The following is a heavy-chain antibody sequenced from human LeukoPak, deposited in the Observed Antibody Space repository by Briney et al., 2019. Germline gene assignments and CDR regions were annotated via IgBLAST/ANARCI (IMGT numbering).Heavy chain of an antibody. V-gene: IGHV3-11*04. CDR3: ARGRAMILV. J-gene: IGHJ1*01. D-gene: IGHD3-22*01. CDR2: LSSSGDTI. CDR1: GFTFSDFY. Sequence: PGGSLRLSCAASGFTFSDFYMSWVRQAPGKGLEWVSYLSSSGDTIYYADSVKGRFTISRDNAKNSLSLQMSSLRVEDTAVYYCARGRAMILVWGQGTLVTVSS.